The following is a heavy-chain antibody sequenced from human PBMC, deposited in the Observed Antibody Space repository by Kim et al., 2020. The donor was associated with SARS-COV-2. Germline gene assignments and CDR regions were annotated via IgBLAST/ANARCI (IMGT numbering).Heavy chain of an antibody. V-gene: IGHV4-30-4*01. CDR3: ARDRSATVTFSDAFDI. J-gene: IGHJ3*02. D-gene: IGHD4-17*01. CDR1: GGSISSSDYY. Sequence: SETLSLTCTVSGGSISSSDYYWSWIRQPPGKGLEWIGYIYYSGSTYYNPSLKSRVTISVDTSKNQFSLKLSSVTAADTAVYYCARDRSATVTFSDAFDIWGQGTMVTVSS. CDR2: IYYSGST.